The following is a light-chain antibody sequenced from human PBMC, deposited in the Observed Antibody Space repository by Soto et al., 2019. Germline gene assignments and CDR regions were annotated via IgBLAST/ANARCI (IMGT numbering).Light chain of an antibody. CDR3: HQIFSSPFT. Sequence: IQMTQYPSSLSASVGDRVTVTCRASQTIKKNLNWYQCKPGKAPKLLIYGASNLQRGVPSRFSGSGSGTDFTLTISRLETEDFATYYCHQIFSSPFTFGQGTGLE. CDR1: QTIKKN. V-gene: IGKV1-39*01. J-gene: IGKJ2*01. CDR2: GAS.